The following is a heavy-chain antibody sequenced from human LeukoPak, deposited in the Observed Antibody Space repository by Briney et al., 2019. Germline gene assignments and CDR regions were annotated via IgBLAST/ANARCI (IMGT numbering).Heavy chain of an antibody. CDR3: ARDLGYSLSGSSDY. J-gene: IGHJ4*02. V-gene: IGHV3-7*01. CDR1: GFSFSMFW. D-gene: IGHD3-10*01. CDR2: IKQDGSEK. Sequence: GGSLRLSCAASGFSFSMFWMSWVRQAPGRGRGGVANIKQDGSEKYYVDSVKGRFTISRDNAKNSLYLQMNSLRAEDTAVYYCARDLGYSLSGSSDYWGQGTLVTVSS.